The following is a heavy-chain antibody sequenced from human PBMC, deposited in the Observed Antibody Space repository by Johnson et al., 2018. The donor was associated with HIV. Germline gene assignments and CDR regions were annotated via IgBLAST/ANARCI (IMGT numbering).Heavy chain of an antibody. V-gene: IGHV3-30-3*01. J-gene: IGHJ3*02. CDR1: GLNFSDYC. CDR3: AKGGRKWELLGDDAFDI. D-gene: IGHD1-26*01. Sequence: QVQLVESGGGVVQPGMFVRLSCAASGLNFSDYCMHWVRQAPGKGLEWVAVISFDGSKEYYADSVKGRFTISRDNSNNTLHLQMSSLRAEDTAIYYCAKGGRKWELLGDDAFDIWGQGTMVTVSS. CDR2: ISFDGSKE.